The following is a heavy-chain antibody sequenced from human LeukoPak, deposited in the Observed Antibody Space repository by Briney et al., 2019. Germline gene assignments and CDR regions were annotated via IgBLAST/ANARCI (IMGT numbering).Heavy chain of an antibody. D-gene: IGHD2-2*01. CDR3: ARGYCSSTSCRYRTSSYGMDV. J-gene: IGHJ6*01. CDR2: INHSGST. V-gene: IGHV4-34*01. Sequence: KPSETLSLTCAVYGGSFSGYYWSWIRQPPGKGLEWIGEINHSGSTNYNPSLKSRVTISVDTSKNQFSLKLSSVTAADTAVYYCARGYCSSTSCRYRTSSYGMDVWGKGPRSPSPQ. CDR1: GGSFSGYY.